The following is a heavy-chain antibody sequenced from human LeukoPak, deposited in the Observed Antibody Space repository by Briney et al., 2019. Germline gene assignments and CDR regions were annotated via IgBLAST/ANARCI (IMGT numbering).Heavy chain of an antibody. D-gene: IGHD1-26*01. Sequence: PSETLSLTCTVSGGSMSSHYWSWIRQPAGKGLEWIGRIFASGRVNYSPSLMSRVTMSLDMSKNQVPLKLTSVTAADTAIYYCATGATSPIPGAATYTDFWGQGTLVTVSS. V-gene: IGHV4-4*07. CDR3: ATGATSPIPGAATYTDF. J-gene: IGHJ4*02. CDR2: IFASGRV. CDR1: GGSMSSHY.